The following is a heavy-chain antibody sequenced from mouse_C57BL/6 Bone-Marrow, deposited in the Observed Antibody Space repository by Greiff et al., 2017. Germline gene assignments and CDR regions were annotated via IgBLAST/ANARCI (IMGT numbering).Heavy chain of an antibody. CDR1: GYTFTDYE. D-gene: IGHD1-1*01. J-gene: IGHJ3*01. CDR3: TRDARITTVVAPY. CDR2: IDPETGGT. Sequence: QVQLQQSGAELVRPGASVTLSCTASGYTFTDYEMHWVKQTPVHGLEWIGAIDPETGGTAYNQKFKGKAILTADTSSSTAYMELRSLTSEASAVYYCTRDARITTVVAPYWGQGTLVTVSA. V-gene: IGHV1-15*01.